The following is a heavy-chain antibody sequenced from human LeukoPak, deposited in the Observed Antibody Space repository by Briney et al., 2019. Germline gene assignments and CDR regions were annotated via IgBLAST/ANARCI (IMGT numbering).Heavy chain of an antibody. J-gene: IGHJ4*02. Sequence: ASVKVSCKASGYSFTSYGITWVRQAPGQGLEWLGWISAYNGATKYAQRLQGRLTMTIDTSTNTAYMDMRSLTSDDTALYFCARDRSSGSDYGDYWGQGTLVTVSS. D-gene: IGHD1-26*01. CDR3: ARDRSSGSDYGDY. CDR1: GYSFTSYG. CDR2: ISAYNGAT. V-gene: IGHV1-18*01.